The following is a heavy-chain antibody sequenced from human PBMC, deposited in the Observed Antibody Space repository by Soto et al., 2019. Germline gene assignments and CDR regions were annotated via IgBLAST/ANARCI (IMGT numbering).Heavy chain of an antibody. CDR3: ARDFVAGASTHLHILNWFDP. V-gene: IGHV6-1*01. CDR2: TYYRSKWYN. J-gene: IGHJ5*02. CDR1: GDSVSSNSAA. Sequence: SQTLSLTCAISGDSVSSNSAAWNWIRQSPSRGLEWLGRTYYRSKWYNDYAVSVKSRITINPDTSKNQFSLQLNSVTPEDTAVYYCARDFVAGASTHLHILNWFDPWGQGTLVTVS. D-gene: IGHD1-26*01.